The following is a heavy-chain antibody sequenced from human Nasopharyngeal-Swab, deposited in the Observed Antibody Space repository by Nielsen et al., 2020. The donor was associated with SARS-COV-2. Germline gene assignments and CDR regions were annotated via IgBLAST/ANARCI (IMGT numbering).Heavy chain of an antibody. Sequence: WIRQPPGKGLEWIGSIYYSGSTYYNPSLKSRVTISVDTSKNQFSLKLSSVTAADTAVYYCARHDRDIVVVGPWDQGTLVTVSS. J-gene: IGHJ5*02. D-gene: IGHD2-2*01. CDR3: ARHDRDIVVVGP. V-gene: IGHV4-39*01. CDR2: IYYSGST.